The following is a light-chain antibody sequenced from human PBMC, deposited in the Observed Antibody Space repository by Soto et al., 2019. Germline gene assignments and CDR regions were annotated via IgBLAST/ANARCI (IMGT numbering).Light chain of an antibody. Sequence: EIVLTQSPATLSLSPGDRAALSCKASQSVHNFLAWYQQKPGQAPRLLIYGASTRAAGIPARFSGSGSGTDFTLTIDSLQPEDFATYYCQQSYTTPRITFGQGTRLEIK. CDR2: GAS. V-gene: IGKV3-11*01. J-gene: IGKJ5*01. CDR3: QQSYTTPRIT. CDR1: QSVHNF.